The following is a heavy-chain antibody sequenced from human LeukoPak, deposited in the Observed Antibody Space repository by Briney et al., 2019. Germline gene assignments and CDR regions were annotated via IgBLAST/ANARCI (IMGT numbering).Heavy chain of an antibody. CDR2: IKQDGSEK. J-gene: IGHJ5*02. V-gene: IGHV3-7*01. CDR3: ARGHYVGTTWFDP. Sequence: GGSLRLSCAASGFTFSSYWMSWVRQAPGKGLEWVANIKQDGSEKYYVDSVKGRFTISRDNSKNTLYLQMTSLRAEDTAVYYCARGHYVGTTWFDPWGQGTLVTVSS. D-gene: IGHD3-10*02. CDR1: GFTFSSYW.